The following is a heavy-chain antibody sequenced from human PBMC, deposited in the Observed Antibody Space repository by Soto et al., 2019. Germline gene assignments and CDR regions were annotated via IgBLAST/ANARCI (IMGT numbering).Heavy chain of an antibody. D-gene: IGHD5-12*01. CDR3: ARDGDSRSYFDY. Sequence: SVKVSCKASGCNFGSHTISWMRQAPGQGLEWMGGVIPIFGTAKYAQRFQGRVTITADESTSTAYMELSSLRSEDTAVYYCARDGDSRSYFDYWGQGTLVTVSS. CDR2: VIPIFGTA. V-gene: IGHV1-69*13. CDR1: GCNFGSHT. J-gene: IGHJ4*02.